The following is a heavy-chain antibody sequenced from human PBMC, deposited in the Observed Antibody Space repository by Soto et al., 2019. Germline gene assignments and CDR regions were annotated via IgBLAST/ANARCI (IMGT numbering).Heavy chain of an antibody. J-gene: IGHJ6*02. V-gene: IGHV3-23*01. Sequence: GGSLRLSCAASGFTFSSYAMSWVRQAPGKGLEWVSAISGSGGSTYYADSVKGRFTISRDNSKNTLYLQMNSLRAEDTAVYYCAKQLEQWLVVVERGMDVWGQGTTVTVSS. D-gene: IGHD6-19*01. CDR2: ISGSGGST. CDR1: GFTFSSYA. CDR3: AKQLEQWLVVVERGMDV.